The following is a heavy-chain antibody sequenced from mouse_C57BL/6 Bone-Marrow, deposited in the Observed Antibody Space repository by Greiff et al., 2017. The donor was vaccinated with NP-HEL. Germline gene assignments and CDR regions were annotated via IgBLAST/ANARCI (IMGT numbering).Heavy chain of an antibody. J-gene: IGHJ1*03. Sequence: QVQLQQPGAELVRPGTSVKLSCKASGYTFTSYWMHWVKQRPGQVLEWIGVIDPSDSYTNYNQKLKGKATLTVDTSSSTAYMQLSSLTSEDSAVYYCARRRALLPPLSRYFDVWGTGTTVTVSS. V-gene: IGHV1-59*01. D-gene: IGHD1-1*01. CDR2: IDPSDSYT. CDR1: GYTFTSYW. CDR3: ARRRALLPPLSRYFDV.